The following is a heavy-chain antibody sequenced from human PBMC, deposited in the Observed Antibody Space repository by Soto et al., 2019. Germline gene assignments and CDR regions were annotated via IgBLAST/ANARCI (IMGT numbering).Heavy chain of an antibody. J-gene: IGHJ6*04. CDR1: GGTFSSYA. CDR2: IIPIFGTA. Sequence: QVQLVQSGAEVKKPGSSVKVSCKASGGTFSSYAISWVRQAPGQGLEWMGGIIPIFGTANYAQKFQGRVTIAADEFTNTADMALRSARQEDTAVYYCARAYSSGWYHHTSRSYYYYGMDVWGTGTTVTVSS. D-gene: IGHD6-19*01. V-gene: IGHV1-69*01. CDR3: ARAYSSGWYHHTSRSYYYYGMDV.